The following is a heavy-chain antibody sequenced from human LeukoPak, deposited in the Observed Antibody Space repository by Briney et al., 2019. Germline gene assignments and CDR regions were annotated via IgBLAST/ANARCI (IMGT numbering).Heavy chain of an antibody. CDR3: ARGQGYCSSTSCWFDP. D-gene: IGHD2-2*01. V-gene: IGHV4-30-4*01. Sequence: SETLSLTCTVSGGSISSGDYYWSWIRQPPGKGLEWIGYIYYSGSTYYNPSLKSRVTISVDTSKNQFSLKLSSVTAADTAVYYCARGQGYCSSTSCWFDPWGQGTLVTVSS. CDR1: GGSISSGDYY. CDR2: IYYSGST. J-gene: IGHJ5*02.